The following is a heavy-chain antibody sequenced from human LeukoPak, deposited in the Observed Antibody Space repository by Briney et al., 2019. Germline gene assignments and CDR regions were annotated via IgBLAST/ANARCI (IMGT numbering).Heavy chain of an antibody. Sequence: ASVKVSCKASGGTFSSYAISWVRQAPGQGLEWMGWISAYNGNTNYAQKLQGRVTMTTDTSTSTAYMELRSLRSDDTAVYYCARDDGGNSIYWGQGALVTVSS. J-gene: IGHJ4*02. CDR2: ISAYNGNT. CDR1: GGTFSSYA. CDR3: ARDDGGNSIY. V-gene: IGHV1-18*01. D-gene: IGHD4-23*01.